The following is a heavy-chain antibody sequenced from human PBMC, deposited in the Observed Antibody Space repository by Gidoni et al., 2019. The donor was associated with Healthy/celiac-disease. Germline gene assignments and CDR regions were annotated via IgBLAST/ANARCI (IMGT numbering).Heavy chain of an antibody. CDR2: ISWNSGSI. CDR3: ARMTTAFDY. D-gene: IGHD4-4*01. J-gene: IGHJ4*02. CDR1: GFTFDDYA. V-gene: IGHV3-9*01. Sequence: EVQLVESGGGLVQPGRSLRLSCAASGFTFDDYAMHWVRQAPGKGLEWVSGISWNSGSIGYADSVKGRFTISRDNAKNSLYLQMNSLRAEDTALYYCARMTTAFDYWGQGTLVTVSS.